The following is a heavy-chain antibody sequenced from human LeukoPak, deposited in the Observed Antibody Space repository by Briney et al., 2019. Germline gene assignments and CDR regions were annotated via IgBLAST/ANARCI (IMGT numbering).Heavy chain of an antibody. Sequence: ASVKVSCKASGYTFSSHFIHWVRQAPGQGLEWMGMINPSGSGTTSAQKFQGRVTMTRDTSTSTVYMELSSLRSEDTAVYYCARGPSSSGWYDYYYYMDVWGKGTTVTISS. D-gene: IGHD6-19*01. CDR2: INPSGSGT. J-gene: IGHJ6*03. CDR1: GYTFSSHF. CDR3: ARGPSSSGWYDYYYYMDV. V-gene: IGHV1-46*01.